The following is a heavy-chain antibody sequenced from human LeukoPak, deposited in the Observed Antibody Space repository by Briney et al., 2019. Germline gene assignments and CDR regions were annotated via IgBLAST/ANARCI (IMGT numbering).Heavy chain of an antibody. CDR3: AKGDGSGSYIVLSPYYFDY. CDR2: IQYDGSNK. CDR1: GFTFSSYG. D-gene: IGHD3-10*01. V-gene: IGHV3-30*02. J-gene: IGHJ4*02. Sequence: GGSLRLSCAASGFTFSSYGMHWVRQAPGKGLEWVAFIQYDGSNKYYADSVKGRFTISRDNSKNTLYLQMNSLRAEDTAVYYCAKGDGSGSYIVLSPYYFDYWGQGTLVTVSS.